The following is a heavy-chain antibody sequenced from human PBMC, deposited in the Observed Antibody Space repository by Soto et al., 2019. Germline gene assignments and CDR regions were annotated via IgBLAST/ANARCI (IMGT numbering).Heavy chain of an antibody. V-gene: IGHV3-33*01. CDR1: GFTFSSYG. CDR3: ASSMSSSWYNYYYYYGMDV. J-gene: IGHJ6*02. CDR2: IWYDGSNK. Sequence: LGGSLRLSCAASGFTFSSYGMHWFRQAPGKGLEWVAVIWYDGSNKYYADSVKGRFTISRDNSKNTLYLQMNSLRAEDTAVYYCASSMSSSWYNYYYYYGMDVWGQGTTVTVSS. D-gene: IGHD6-13*01.